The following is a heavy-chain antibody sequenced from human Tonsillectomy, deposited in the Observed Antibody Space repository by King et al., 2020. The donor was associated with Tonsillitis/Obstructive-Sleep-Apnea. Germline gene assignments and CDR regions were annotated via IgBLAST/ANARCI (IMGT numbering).Heavy chain of an antibody. CDR2: IKKDGSEK. D-gene: IGHD3-16*01. Sequence: VQLVESGGGSVQPGGSLRLSCVASGFTFSNFWMSWVRQTPGKGLEWVAKIKKDGSEKYYVDSVKGRFTISRDNAKNSLYLQMNSLRDEDTAVYHCVLPWGSAFDVWGRGTMVIVSS. CDR1: GFTFSNFW. J-gene: IGHJ3*01. V-gene: IGHV3-7*01. CDR3: VLPWGSAFDV.